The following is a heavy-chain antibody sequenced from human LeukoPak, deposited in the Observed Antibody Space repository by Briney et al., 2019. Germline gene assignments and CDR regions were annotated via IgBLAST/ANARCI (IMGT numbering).Heavy chain of an antibody. V-gene: IGHV3-7*01. J-gene: IGHJ4*02. D-gene: IGHD4-17*01. Sequence: PGGSLRLSCAASGFTFSSYWMSWVRQAPGKGLEWVANIKQDGSEKYYVDSVKGRFTISRDNAKNSLYLQMNSLRAEDTAVYYCARDQKQTPGDYVLSGGQGTLVTVSS. CDR2: IKQDGSEK. CDR3: ARDQKQTPGDYVLS. CDR1: GFTFSSYW.